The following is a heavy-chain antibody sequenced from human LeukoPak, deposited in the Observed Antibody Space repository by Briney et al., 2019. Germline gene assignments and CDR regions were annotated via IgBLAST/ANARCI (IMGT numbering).Heavy chain of an antibody. J-gene: IGHJ6*02. Sequence: PSETLSLTCTVSGGSISSYYWGWIRQPAGKGLEWIGRTYTSGSTDYNPSLKSRVTMSVDTSKNQFSLKLSAVTAADTAVYFCARGSYYFDTSGYYYYYAMDVWGQGTTVTVSS. CDR3: ARGSYYFDTSGYYYYYAMDV. D-gene: IGHD3-22*01. CDR2: TYTSGST. CDR1: GGSISSYY. V-gene: IGHV4-4*07.